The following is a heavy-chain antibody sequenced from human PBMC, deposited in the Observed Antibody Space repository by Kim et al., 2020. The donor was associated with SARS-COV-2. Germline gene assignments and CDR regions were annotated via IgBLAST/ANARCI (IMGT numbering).Heavy chain of an antibody. CDR3: ARGGAYSSRSPGNYFDY. V-gene: IGHV4-34*01. D-gene: IGHD6-13*01. J-gene: IGHJ4*02. Sequence: LQGRVTISEDTSKNQYSLKLSSVTDADTAVYYCARGGAYSSRSPGNYFDYWGQGTLVTVSS.